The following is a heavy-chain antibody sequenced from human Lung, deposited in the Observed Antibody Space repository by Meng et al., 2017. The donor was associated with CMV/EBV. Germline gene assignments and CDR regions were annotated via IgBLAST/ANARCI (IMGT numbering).Heavy chain of an antibody. V-gene: IGHV4-30-4*08. CDR2: IYFSGTT. J-gene: IGHJ6*02. Sequence: LRLSCTVSGGSISSGDYFSSWIRQPPGKGLEWIGYIYFSGTTYYNPSLRSRGTISVDTSKNQFSLKLNSVTAAGTAVYYCARVVWNDRIYYGMDVWGQGTTVTVSS. D-gene: IGHD1-1*01. CDR1: GGSISSGDYF. CDR3: ARVVWNDRIYYGMDV.